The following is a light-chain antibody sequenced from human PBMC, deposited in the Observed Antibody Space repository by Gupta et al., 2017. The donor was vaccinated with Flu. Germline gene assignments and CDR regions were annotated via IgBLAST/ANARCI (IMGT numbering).Light chain of an antibody. J-gene: IGKJ2*01. Sequence: PSILSASVGDKVTITCRASPSINTWLAWYQQKSGKAPTVLIYKASTLKSGVPSRFSGSGSGTEFTLTISGLQPDDFATYYCQQYHSYPITFGEGTKVEI. CDR2: KAS. CDR1: PSINTW. V-gene: IGKV1-5*03. CDR3: QQYHSYPIT.